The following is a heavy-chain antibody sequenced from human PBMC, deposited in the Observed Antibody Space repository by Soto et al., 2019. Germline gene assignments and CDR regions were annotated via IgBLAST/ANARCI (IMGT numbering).Heavy chain of an antibody. D-gene: IGHD4-17*01. CDR1: GGSISSGGYY. V-gene: IGHV4-31*03. CDR3: ARARGGDSGDYASLFDR. J-gene: IGHJ5*02. CDR2: IYYSGST. Sequence: SETLSLTCTVSGGSISSGGYYWSWIRQHPGKGLEWIGYIYYSGSTYYNPSLKSRVTISVDTSKNQFSLKVTSMTAADTAVYFCARARGGDSGDYASLFDRWGQGNLVTVSS.